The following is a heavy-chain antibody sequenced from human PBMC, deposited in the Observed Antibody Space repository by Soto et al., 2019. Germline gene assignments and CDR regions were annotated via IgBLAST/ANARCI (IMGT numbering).Heavy chain of an antibody. CDR3: ARERRCTNGVCYPYYYYGMDG. D-gene: IGHD2-8*01. Sequence: LRRTLSLTCAVSGGSISSSNWWSWVSQPPGKGLEWIGEIYHSGSTNYNPSLKSRVTISVDKSKNQFALKLSSVNAADTAVYYCARERRCTNGVCYPYYYYGMDGWGQGTTVTVSS. CDR1: GGSISSSNW. J-gene: IGHJ6*02. V-gene: IGHV4-4*02. CDR2: IYHSGST.